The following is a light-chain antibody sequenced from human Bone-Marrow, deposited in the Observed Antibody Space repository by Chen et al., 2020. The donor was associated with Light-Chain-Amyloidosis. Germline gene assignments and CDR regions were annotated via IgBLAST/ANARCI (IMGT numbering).Light chain of an antibody. CDR2: LGS. CDR3: MQSVQTPFT. CDR1: QSLLHRNGYCY. J-gene: IGKJ3*01. Sequence: DTVLTQSPPSLPVTPGEPASISCRSSQSLLHRNGYCYLDWYLQKPGQSPQLLIYLGSNRATGVPDRFSGSGSGTDFTLRIGRVEAEDVGIYYCMQSVQTPFTFGPGTKVDIK. V-gene: IGKV2-28*01.